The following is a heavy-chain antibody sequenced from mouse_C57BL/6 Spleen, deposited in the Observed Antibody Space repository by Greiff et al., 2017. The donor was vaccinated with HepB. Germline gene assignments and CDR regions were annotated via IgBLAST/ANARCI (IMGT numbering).Heavy chain of an antibody. V-gene: IGHV1-64*01. CDR1: GYTFTSYW. D-gene: IGHD2-4*01. CDR3: ARDYYDRGFAY. CDR2: INPNSGST. J-gene: IGHJ3*01. Sequence: QVQLQQPGAELVKPGASVKLSCKASGYTFTSYWMHWVKQRPGQGLEWIGMINPNSGSTNYNEKFKSKATLTVDKSSSTAYMQLSSLKSEDSAVYYCARDYYDRGFAYWGQGTLVTVSA.